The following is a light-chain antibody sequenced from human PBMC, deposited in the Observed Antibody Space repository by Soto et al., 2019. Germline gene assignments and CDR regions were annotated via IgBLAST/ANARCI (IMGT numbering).Light chain of an antibody. CDR2: GAS. Sequence: DIQMKQSPSSLSASVGARVTITSASSQSISRYLNWYQQKPGKAPXLLIYGASNLQSGVPSRLSGSGSGTNFNLTIRSLKPEDFATYYCQQRHRSPPTFLQGKRL. J-gene: IGKJ5*01. CDR3: QQRHRSPPT. V-gene: IGKV1-39*01. CDR1: QSISRY.